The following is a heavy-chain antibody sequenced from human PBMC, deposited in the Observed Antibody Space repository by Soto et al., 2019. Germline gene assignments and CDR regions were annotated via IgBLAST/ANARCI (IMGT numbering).Heavy chain of an antibody. D-gene: IGHD1-1*01. J-gene: IGHJ6*02. Sequence: SLKVSCKASGGTFSCYAISWVRQAPGQGLEWMGGIIPIFGTANYAQKFQGRVTITADKSTSTAYMELSSLRSEDTAVYYCASTQNWNDVHYGMDVWGQGTTVTVSS. CDR3: ASTQNWNDVHYGMDV. V-gene: IGHV1-69*06. CDR2: IIPIFGTA. CDR1: GGTFSCYA.